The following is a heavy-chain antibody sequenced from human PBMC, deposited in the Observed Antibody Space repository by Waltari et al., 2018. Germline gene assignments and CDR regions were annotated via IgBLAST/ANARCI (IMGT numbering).Heavy chain of an antibody. CDR1: GFPFSGYW. D-gene: IGHD6-19*01. CDR2: INENGRTT. V-gene: IGHV3-74*01. Sequence: EVQLVESGGGLLQPGESLRLSCASSGFPFSGYWMHWVRQAPGKGLVWVSRINENGRTTTYADSVKGRFTISRDNAKNTLYLQMNSLRAEDTAVYYCARDLAGRDDSWGQGTLVTVSS. J-gene: IGHJ5*01. CDR3: ARDLAGRDDS.